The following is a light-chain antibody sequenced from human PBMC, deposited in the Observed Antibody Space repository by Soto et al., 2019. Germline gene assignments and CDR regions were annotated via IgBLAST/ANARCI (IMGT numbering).Light chain of an antibody. Sequence: DIVMTQSPDSLAVSLGERATINCKSSQSVLYSSNNKNYLAWYQQKPGQPPKLLIYWASTRESGVPDRFSGSGSGTDFTLTISSLQADDVAVYYCQQYYNSPVTFGQGTRLEIK. CDR2: WAS. V-gene: IGKV4-1*01. J-gene: IGKJ5*01. CDR3: QQYYNSPVT. CDR1: QSVLYSSNNKNY.